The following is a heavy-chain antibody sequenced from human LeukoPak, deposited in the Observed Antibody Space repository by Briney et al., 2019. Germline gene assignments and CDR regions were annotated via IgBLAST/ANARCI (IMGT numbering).Heavy chain of an antibody. Sequence: PGGSLRLSCAASGFTFSDYYMSWIRQAPGKGLEWVSYISSSGSTIYYADSVKGRFTISRDNAKNSLYLQMNSLRAEDTAVYYCARDAVTTVTTTYYYYGMDVWGQGTTVTVSS. CDR2: ISSSGSTI. V-gene: IGHV3-11*01. J-gene: IGHJ6*02. CDR3: ARDAVTTVTTTYYYYGMDV. CDR1: GFTFSDYY. D-gene: IGHD4-17*01.